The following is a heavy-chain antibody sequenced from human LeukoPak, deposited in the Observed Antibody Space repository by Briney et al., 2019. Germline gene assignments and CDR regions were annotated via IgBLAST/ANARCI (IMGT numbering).Heavy chain of an antibody. CDR3: AKGYYFDILSGYSSLDS. Sequence: GGSLRLSCAASGFAASGFTFSTFGMHWVRQAPGKGLEWVAFIRYDGSNECYADSVKGRFTFSRDNSKNTLYLQMNSLRAEDTAAYYCAKGYYFDILSGYSSLDSWGQGTLVTVSS. J-gene: IGHJ4*02. CDR1: GFTFSTFG. V-gene: IGHV3-30*02. CDR2: IRYDGSNE. D-gene: IGHD3-9*01.